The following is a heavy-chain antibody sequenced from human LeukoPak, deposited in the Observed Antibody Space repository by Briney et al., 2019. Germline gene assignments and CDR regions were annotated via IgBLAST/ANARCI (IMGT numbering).Heavy chain of an antibody. V-gene: IGHV4-59*01. J-gene: IGHJ1*01. CDR2: IYYSGST. Sequence: SETLSLTCTVSGGSISSYYWSWIRQPPGKGLEWIGYIYYSGSTNYNPSLKSQVTISVDTSKNQFSLKLSSVTAADTAVYYCAGAAAGWFGGAEYFQHWGQGTLVTVSS. CDR3: AGAAAGWFGGAEYFQH. D-gene: IGHD6-13*01. CDR1: GGSISSYY.